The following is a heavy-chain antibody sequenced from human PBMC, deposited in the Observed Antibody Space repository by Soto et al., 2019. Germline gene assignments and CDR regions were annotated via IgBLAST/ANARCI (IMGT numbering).Heavy chain of an antibody. Sequence: SDTLSLTCAVYGGTVSGYFWGWIRQPPGKGLEWIGEINHSGTTSYSPSLDSRVTTSVDTSKNQFSLRLSSVTAADTAIYYCARRYCSDSYCSYFDYWGRGTLVTVSS. CDR2: INHSGTT. D-gene: IGHD2-15*01. J-gene: IGHJ4*02. CDR1: GGTVSGYF. V-gene: IGHV4-34*01. CDR3: ARRYCSDSYCSYFDY.